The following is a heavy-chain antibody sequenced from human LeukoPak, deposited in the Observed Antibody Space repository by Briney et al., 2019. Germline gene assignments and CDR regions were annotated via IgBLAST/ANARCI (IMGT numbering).Heavy chain of an antibody. V-gene: IGHV4-38-2*02. CDR2: IYHSGST. CDR1: GYSISSGYY. J-gene: IGHJ6*03. Sequence: PSETLSLTCTVSGYSISSGYYWGWIRQPPGKGLEWIGSIYHSGSTYYNPSLKSRVTISVDTSKNQFSLKLSSVTAADTAVYYCARVSGGEYSYGFNLNYYYYYMDVWGKGTTVTVSS. D-gene: IGHD5-18*01. CDR3: ARVSGGEYSYGFNLNYYYYYMDV.